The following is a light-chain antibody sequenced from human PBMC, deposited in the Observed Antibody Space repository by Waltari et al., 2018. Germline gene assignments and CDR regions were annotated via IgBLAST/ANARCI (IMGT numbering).Light chain of an antibody. CDR3: LSYTTTSTLL. Sequence: QSALTQPASVSGSPGQSVTVSCAGTSSDTGAYHHVPWYQQHPAQAPRLIIYEVTNRPSGVSDRFSGSKSGDTASLTISGLQADDEAHYYCLSYTTTSTLLFGGGTKLTVL. CDR1: SSDTGAYHH. J-gene: IGLJ2*01. V-gene: IGLV2-14*01. CDR2: EVT.